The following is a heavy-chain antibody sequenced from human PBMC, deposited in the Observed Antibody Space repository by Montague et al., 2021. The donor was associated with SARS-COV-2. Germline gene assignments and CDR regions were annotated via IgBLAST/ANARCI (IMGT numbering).Heavy chain of an antibody. CDR1: GGSISTVGY. Sequence: TLSLTCTVSGGSISTVGYWSWIRQHPGKGLEWIGYIYYSGSTYYNPSLKSRVTISVDTSKNQFSLKLSSVTAADTAVYYCAREGLKRLLWFGEGYYYGMDVWGQGTTVTVSS. J-gene: IGHJ6*02. V-gene: IGHV4-30-4*08. CDR2: IYYSGST. D-gene: IGHD3-10*01. CDR3: AREGLKRLLWFGEGYYYGMDV.